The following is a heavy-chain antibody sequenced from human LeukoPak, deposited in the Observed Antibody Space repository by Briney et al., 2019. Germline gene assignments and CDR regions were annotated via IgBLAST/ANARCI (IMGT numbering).Heavy chain of an antibody. CDR2: ISASGGST. D-gene: IGHD6-19*01. J-gene: IGHJ4*02. CDR1: GFTFTNSA. CDR3: AKARSGWYLFDY. V-gene: IGHV3-23*01. Sequence: PGGSLRLSCAASGFTFTNSAMGWVRQAPGKGLEWVSSISASGGSTYYADSVKGRFTISRDNSKNTLSLQMNSLRVEDTAIYYCAKARSGWYLFDYWGQETLVSVSS.